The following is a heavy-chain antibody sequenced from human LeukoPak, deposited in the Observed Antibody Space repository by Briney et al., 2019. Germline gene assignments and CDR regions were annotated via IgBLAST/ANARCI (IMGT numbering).Heavy chain of an antibody. CDR3: ARRYGYYIDY. V-gene: IGHV3-64*01. Sequence: GGSLRLSCAASGFTFSSYAMHWVRQAPGRGLEYVSAISSNGGSTYYTNSVKGRFTISRDNSKNTLYLQMGSLRAEDMAVYYCARRYGYYIDYWGQGTLVTVSS. J-gene: IGHJ4*02. D-gene: IGHD5-18*01. CDR1: GFTFSSYA. CDR2: ISSNGGST.